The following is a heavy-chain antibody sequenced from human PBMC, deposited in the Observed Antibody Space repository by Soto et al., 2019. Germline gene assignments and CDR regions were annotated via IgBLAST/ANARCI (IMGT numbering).Heavy chain of an antibody. CDR3: ARGSMEAGPGWFDP. J-gene: IGHJ5*02. Sequence: SVKVSCKAFGGTFSSYAISWVRQAPGQGLEWMGGIIPICGRANYAQKFQGRVTITADASTSTAHMELSSLRSEDTAVYYCARGSMEAGPGWFDPWGQGTLVTVSS. D-gene: IGHD6-6*01. CDR1: GGTFSSYA. V-gene: IGHV1-69*13. CDR2: IIPICGRA.